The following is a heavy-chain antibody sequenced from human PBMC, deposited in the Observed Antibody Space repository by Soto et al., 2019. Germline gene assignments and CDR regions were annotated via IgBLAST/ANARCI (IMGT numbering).Heavy chain of an antibody. D-gene: IGHD6-13*01. CDR2: ISAYNGNT. J-gene: IGHJ4*02. CDR1: GYTFTSYG. Sequence: QVQLVQSGAEVKKPGASVKVSCKASGYTFTSYGISWVRQAPGQGLEWMGWISAYNGNTNYAQKLQGRVTMTTDTSTSTAYMELRGLRSDDTAVYYCAGDLPIAAAGTLVDYWGQGTLVTVSS. V-gene: IGHV1-18*01. CDR3: AGDLPIAAAGTLVDY.